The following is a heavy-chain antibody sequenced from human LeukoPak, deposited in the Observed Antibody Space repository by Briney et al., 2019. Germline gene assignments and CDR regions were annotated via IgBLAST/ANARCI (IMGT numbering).Heavy chain of an antibody. CDR1: GFTFSSYA. CDR2: ISYDGSNK. J-gene: IGHJ4*02. CDR3: AKTAQNRRGIVVVATAEDY. V-gene: IGHV3-30-3*02. Sequence: GGSLRLSCAASGFTFSSYAMHWVRQAPGKGLEWVAVISYDGSNKYYADSVKGRFTISRDNSKNTLYLQMKSLRAEDTAVYYCAKTAQNRRGIVVVATAEDYWGQGTLVTVSS. D-gene: IGHD2-2*01.